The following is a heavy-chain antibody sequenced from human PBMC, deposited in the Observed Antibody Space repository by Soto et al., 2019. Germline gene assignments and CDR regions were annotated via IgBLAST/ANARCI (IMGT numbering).Heavy chain of an antibody. CDR3: ARGGGSSIVGATIAYYYYGMDV. CDR1: GGTFSSYA. V-gene: IGHV1-69*13. J-gene: IGHJ6*02. Sequence: SVKVSCKASGGTFSSYAISWVRQAPGQGLEWMGGIIPIFGTANYAQKFQGRVTITADESTSTAYMELSSLRSEDTAVYYCARGGGSSIVGATIAYYYYGMDVWGQGTTVTVYS. D-gene: IGHD1-26*01. CDR2: IIPIFGTA.